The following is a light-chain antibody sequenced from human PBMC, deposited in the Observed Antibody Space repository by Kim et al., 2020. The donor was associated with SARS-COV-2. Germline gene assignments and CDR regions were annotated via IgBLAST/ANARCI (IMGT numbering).Light chain of an antibody. CDR2: GRN. V-gene: IGLV3-19*01. Sequence: SSELTQDPAVSVALGQTVRITCQGDSLRSYYATWYQQKPRQAPVLVIYGRNSRPLGVLDRFSGSTSGNTASLTISGAQAEDEADFYCQSRDSGSNVVFGGGTKLTVL. CDR1: SLRSYY. CDR3: QSRDSGSNVV. J-gene: IGLJ2*01.